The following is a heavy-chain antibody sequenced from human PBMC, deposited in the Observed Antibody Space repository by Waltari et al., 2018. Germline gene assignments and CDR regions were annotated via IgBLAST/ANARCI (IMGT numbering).Heavy chain of an antibody. CDR3: ARLRIPTGDFDY. J-gene: IGHJ4*02. CDR1: GYTLTYFS. Sequence: QVQLVQSGAAVKKPGASVQVSCKVSGYTLTYFSMHWVRQAPGQGLEWMGGCDPEEGEAIYEQKFQGRVTKNEETSTDTAYMELSSVRSEETDWDYCARLRIPTGDFDYWGQGTLVTVSS. V-gene: IGHV1-24*01. CDR2: CDPEEGEA. D-gene: IGHD7-27*01.